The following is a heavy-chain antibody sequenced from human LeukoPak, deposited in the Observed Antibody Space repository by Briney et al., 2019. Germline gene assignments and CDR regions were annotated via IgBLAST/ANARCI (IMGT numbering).Heavy chain of an antibody. Sequence: GRSVRLSCAASGFTFSSYDMSGLTQASGKGLEWVSAISGSGGSTYYGDTVKGQYTISRHNSKNTLYLQMNRLRPEDTAVYYCARATLVVAGTNYYYYYGMDVCGQGTTVTVSS. CDR2: ISGSGGST. CDR3: ARATLVVAGTNYYYYYGMDV. D-gene: IGHD6-19*01. CDR1: GFTFSSYD. V-gene: IGHV3-23*01. J-gene: IGHJ6*02.